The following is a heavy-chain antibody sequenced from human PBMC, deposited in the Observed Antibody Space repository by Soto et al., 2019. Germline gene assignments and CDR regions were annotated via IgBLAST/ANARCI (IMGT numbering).Heavy chain of an antibody. V-gene: IGHV4-4*02. CDR2: VYHTGDT. CDR3: AREIVTAGGNNYFDP. D-gene: IGHD2-21*02. CDR1: GGTVASSHW. Sequence: SETLSLTCGVSGGTVASSHWWSWARQSPGRGLEWIGNVYHTGDTNFNPSLQSRVTFSVDKSTNQFSLRLTSVTAADTAVYFCAREIVTAGGNNYFDPWGPGTLVTVSS. J-gene: IGHJ5*02.